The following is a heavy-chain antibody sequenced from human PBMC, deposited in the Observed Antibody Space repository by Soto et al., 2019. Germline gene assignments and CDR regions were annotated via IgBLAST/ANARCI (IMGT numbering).Heavy chain of an antibody. CDR3: AKGAYGDYGQLDD. D-gene: IGHD4-17*01. CDR1: GFTFSSYA. J-gene: IGHJ4*02. V-gene: IGHV3-23*01. CDR2: ISGSGGST. Sequence: PGGSLRLSCAASGFTFSSYAMSWVRQAPGKGLEWVSAISGSGGSTYYADSVKGRFTISRDNSKNTLYLQMNSLRADDTAAYYGAKGAYGDYGQLDDWGKGTLVPVSS.